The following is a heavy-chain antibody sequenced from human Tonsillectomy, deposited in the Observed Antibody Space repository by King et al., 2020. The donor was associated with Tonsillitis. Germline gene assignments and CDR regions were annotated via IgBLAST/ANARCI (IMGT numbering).Heavy chain of an antibody. CDR3: ARDRAGIDY. CDR2: IKQAGNEK. J-gene: IGHJ4*02. V-gene: IGHV3-7*04. CDR1: GFTFSSYC. D-gene: IGHD1-14*01. Sequence: VQLVESGGGLVQPGGSLRLSCAASGFTFSSYCMSWVRHAPGNGLEWVANIKQAGNEKYYVDSVKGRFTISRDNAKNSLYLQMNSLRAEDTAVYYCARDRAGIDYWGQGTLVTVSS.